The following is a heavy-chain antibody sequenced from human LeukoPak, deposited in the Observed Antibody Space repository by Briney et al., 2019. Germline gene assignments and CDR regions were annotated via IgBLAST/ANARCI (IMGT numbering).Heavy chain of an antibody. Sequence: GGSLRLSCAASGFTFSSYWMPWVRQAPGKGLGWVSRINRDGSSTSYADSEKDRVTISRDNAKNTLYLQMNSLRAEDTAVYYCARGYYDFWSGPPDNWFDPWGQGTLDTVSS. CDR3: ARGYYDFWSGPPDNWFDP. D-gene: IGHD3-3*01. J-gene: IGHJ5*02. V-gene: IGHV3-74*01. CDR2: INRDGSST. CDR1: GFTFSSYW.